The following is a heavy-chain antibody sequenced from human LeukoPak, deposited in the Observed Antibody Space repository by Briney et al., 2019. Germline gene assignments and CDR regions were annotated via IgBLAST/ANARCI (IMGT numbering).Heavy chain of an antibody. CDR2: MSYSGNT. V-gene: IGHV4-39*01. CDR3: ARHIAYPSMDV. CDR1: GESISSTGYY. Sequence: PSETLSLTCTVSGESISSTGYYWGWIRQPPGKGLEWIGHMSYSGNTFYSPSLKSRVTISVDTSKNHFSLKLTSVTAADMSIYYCARHIAYPSMDVWGKGTTVTVST. D-gene: IGHD2-21*01. J-gene: IGHJ6*04.